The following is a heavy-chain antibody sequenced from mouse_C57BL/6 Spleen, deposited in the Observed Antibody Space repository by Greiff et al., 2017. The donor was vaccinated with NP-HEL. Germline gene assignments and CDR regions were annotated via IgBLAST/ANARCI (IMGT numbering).Heavy chain of an antibody. CDR2: IYPGDGDT. Sequence: QVQLKESGAELVKPGASVKISCKASGYAFSSYWMNWVKQRPGKGLEWIGQIYPGDGDTNYNGKFKGKATLTADKSSSTAYMQLSSLTSEDSAVYFCARHYGSSDWYFDVWGTGTTVTVSS. CDR1: GYAFSSYW. D-gene: IGHD1-1*01. V-gene: IGHV1-80*01. J-gene: IGHJ1*03. CDR3: ARHYGSSDWYFDV.